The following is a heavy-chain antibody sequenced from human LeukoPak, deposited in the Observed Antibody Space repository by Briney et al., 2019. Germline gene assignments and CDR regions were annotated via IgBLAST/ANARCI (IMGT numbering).Heavy chain of an antibody. CDR2: ISSSSSHI. D-gene: IGHD3-16*02. Sequence: PGGSLRLSCAASGFAFSSYSMNWVRQAPGKGLEWVSSISSSSSHIYYADSVKGRFTISRDNAKNSLYLQMNSLRAEDTAVYYCARAATGDYVWGSYRYEDYFDYWGQGTLVTVSS. J-gene: IGHJ4*02. V-gene: IGHV3-21*01. CDR3: ARAATGDYVWGSYRYEDYFDY. CDR1: GFAFSSYS.